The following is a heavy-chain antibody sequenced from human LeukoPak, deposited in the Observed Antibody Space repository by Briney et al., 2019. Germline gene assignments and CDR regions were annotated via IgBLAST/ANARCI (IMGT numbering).Heavy chain of an antibody. CDR1: GGSISSYY. Sequence: PSETLSPTCTVSGGSISSYYWSWIRQPPGKGLEWIGYIYYSGSTNYNPSLKSRVTISVDTSKNQFSLKLSSVTAADTAVYYCARGGLRSYYFDYWGQGTLVTVSS. J-gene: IGHJ4*02. CDR3: ARGGLRSYYFDY. D-gene: IGHD5/OR15-5a*01. CDR2: IYYSGST. V-gene: IGHV4-59*01.